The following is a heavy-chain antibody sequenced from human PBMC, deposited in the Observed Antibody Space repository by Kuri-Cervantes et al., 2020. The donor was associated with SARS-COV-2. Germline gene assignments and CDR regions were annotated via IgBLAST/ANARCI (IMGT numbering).Heavy chain of an antibody. Sequence: SETLSLTCTVSGGSISSYYWSWIRQPPGKGLEWIGYIYYSGSTNYNPSLKSRVTISVDTSKNQFSLKLSSVTAADTAVYYCAKDQDYYDSSGQFDYWGQGTLVTVSS. J-gene: IGHJ4*02. CDR2: IYYSGST. V-gene: IGHV4-59*01. CDR3: AKDQDYYDSSGQFDY. D-gene: IGHD3-22*01. CDR1: GGSISSYY.